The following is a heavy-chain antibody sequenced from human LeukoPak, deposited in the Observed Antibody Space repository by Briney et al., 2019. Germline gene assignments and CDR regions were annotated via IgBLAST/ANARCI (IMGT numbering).Heavy chain of an antibody. Sequence: PGGSLRLSCADSGFTFSSYWMHWVRQTPGKGLVWVSCISADGSGTRYADSVKGRFTISRDNTKSTLYLQMHSLRAEDTAVYYCATAGGDGSRMGFDPWGQGTLVTVSS. CDR3: ATAGGDGSRMGFDP. D-gene: IGHD2-15*01. CDR2: ISADGSGT. V-gene: IGHV3-74*01. CDR1: GFTFSSYW. J-gene: IGHJ5*02.